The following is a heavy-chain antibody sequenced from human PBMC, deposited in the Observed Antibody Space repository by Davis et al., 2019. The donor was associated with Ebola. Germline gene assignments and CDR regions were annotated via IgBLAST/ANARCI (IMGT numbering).Heavy chain of an antibody. V-gene: IGHV3-30-3*01. J-gene: IGHJ4*02. Sequence: GGSLRLSCAASGFPFTSYAMPWVRQAPGKGLEWVAVISYDGSNKYYADSVKGRFTISRDNSKNTLYLQMNSLRAEDTAVYYPVTTGFDYWGQGTLVTVSS. CDR3: VTTGFDY. CDR1: GFPFTSYA. CDR2: ISYDGSNK. D-gene: IGHD4-17*01.